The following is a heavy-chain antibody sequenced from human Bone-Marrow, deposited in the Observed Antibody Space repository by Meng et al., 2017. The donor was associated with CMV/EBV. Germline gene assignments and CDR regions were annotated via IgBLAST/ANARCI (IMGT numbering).Heavy chain of an antibody. V-gene: IGHV3-23*01. J-gene: IGHJ4*02. CDR1: FGDYA. D-gene: IGHD2-2*01. Sequence: FGDYARGWVRQAPGKELEWVSVISGSGGSKYYADSVKDRFTISRDNSKNTLYLQMNSLRVEDTAVYYCANRYCSSTSCYAVWFGEWGNWGQGTLVTVSS. CDR2: ISGSGGSK. CDR3: ANRYCSSTSCYAVWFGEWGN.